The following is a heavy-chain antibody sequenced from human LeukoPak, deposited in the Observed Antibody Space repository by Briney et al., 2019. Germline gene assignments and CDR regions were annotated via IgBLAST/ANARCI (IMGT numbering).Heavy chain of an antibody. D-gene: IGHD6-6*01. V-gene: IGHV5-51*01. Sequence: GESLKISCKGSGFTFSSYWIGWVRQMPGKGLEWMGIIYPGDSDTRYSPSFQGQVTISADNSITTAYLQWSSLKASDTAVYYCARSAAARRGLYFDYWGQGTLVTLSS. J-gene: IGHJ4*02. CDR2: IYPGDSDT. CDR3: ARSAAARRGLYFDY. CDR1: GFTFSSYW.